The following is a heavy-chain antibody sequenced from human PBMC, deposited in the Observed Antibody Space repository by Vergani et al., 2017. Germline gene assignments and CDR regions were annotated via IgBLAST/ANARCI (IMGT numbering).Heavy chain of an antibody. CDR1: GFTFSDYY. Sequence: QVQLVESGGGLVKPGGSLRLSCAASGFTFSDYYMSWIRQAPGKGLEWVSYISSSSSYTNYEDSVKGRFTIARNNAKNSLYLQMNSLSAEDTAVYYCARGYYDHLDYGMDVWGQGTTVTVSS. CDR3: ARGYYDHLDYGMDV. V-gene: IGHV3-11*06. D-gene: IGHD3-3*01. CDR2: ISSSSSYT. J-gene: IGHJ6*02.